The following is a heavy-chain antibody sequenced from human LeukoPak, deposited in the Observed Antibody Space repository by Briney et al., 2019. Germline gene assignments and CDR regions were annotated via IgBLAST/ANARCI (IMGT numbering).Heavy chain of an antibody. V-gene: IGHV4-59*01. CDR2: IYYSGST. Sequence: SETLSLTCTDSGGSISSYYWSWTRQPPGKRLEWIGYIYYSGSTNYNPSLKSRVTISVDPSKNQFSLKLSSVTAADTAVYYCARGLVVDIWGQGTMVTVSS. CDR3: ARGLVVDI. CDR1: GGSISSYY. D-gene: IGHD1-26*01. J-gene: IGHJ3*02.